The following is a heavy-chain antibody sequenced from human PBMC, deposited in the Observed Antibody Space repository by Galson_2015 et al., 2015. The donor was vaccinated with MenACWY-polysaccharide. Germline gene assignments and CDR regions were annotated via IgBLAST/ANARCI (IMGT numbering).Heavy chain of an antibody. CDR3: ARPQGRTAVAGYDY. V-gene: IGHV4-39*01. Sequence: SVYSDGSTYYNPSLKSRVTLSIDTSKNQFSLKLSSVTAADTAVYYCARPQGRTAVAGYDYWSQGTLVTVSS. D-gene: IGHD6-19*01. J-gene: IGHJ4*02. CDR2: VYSDGST.